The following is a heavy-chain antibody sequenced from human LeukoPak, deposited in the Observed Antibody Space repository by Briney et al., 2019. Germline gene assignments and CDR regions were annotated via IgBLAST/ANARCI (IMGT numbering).Heavy chain of an antibody. V-gene: IGHV1-24*01. CDR2: FDPEDGET. Sequence: ASVKVSCKVSGYTLTELSMHWVRQAPGKGLEWMGGFDPEDGETIYAQKFQGRVTMTEDTSTDTAYMELSSLRSEDTAVYYCATHGYDFWSGYYVPPGLDYWGQGTLVTVSS. D-gene: IGHD3-3*01. CDR1: GYTLTELS. J-gene: IGHJ4*02. CDR3: ATHGYDFWSGYYVPPGLDY.